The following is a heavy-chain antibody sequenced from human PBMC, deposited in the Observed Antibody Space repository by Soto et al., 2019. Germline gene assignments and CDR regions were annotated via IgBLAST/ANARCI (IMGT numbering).Heavy chain of an antibody. D-gene: IGHD3-3*01. V-gene: IGHV4-30-4*01. CDR3: ARVGTIFGSLFPRFDP. Sequence: PSETLSLTCSVSGGSISIGDYYWTWIRQPPGKGLEWIGYIYYSGNTYYKPSLKRRVTMSVDTSKNQLSLKLASVTAADTAVYYCARVGTIFGSLFPRFDPWGQGTLVTVSS. J-gene: IGHJ5*02. CDR1: GGSISIGDYY. CDR2: IYYSGNT.